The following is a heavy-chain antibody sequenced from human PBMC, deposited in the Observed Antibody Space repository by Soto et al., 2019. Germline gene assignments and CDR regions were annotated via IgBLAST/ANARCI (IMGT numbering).Heavy chain of an antibody. V-gene: IGHV1-69*13. Sequence: ASVKVSCKASGGTFNSYAISWVRQAPGQGLEWMGGIIPIFGTANYAQKFQGRVTITADESTSTAYMELSSLRSEDTAVYYCAREGYSRYFDYWGQGTLVTVSS. J-gene: IGHJ4*02. CDR2: IIPIFGTA. CDR1: GGTFNSYA. CDR3: AREGYSRYFDY. D-gene: IGHD2-15*01.